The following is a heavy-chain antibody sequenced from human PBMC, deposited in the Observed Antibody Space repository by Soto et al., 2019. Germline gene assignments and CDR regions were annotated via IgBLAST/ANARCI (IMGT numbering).Heavy chain of an antibody. V-gene: IGHV4-39*01. CDR1: GGSISSTIYY. Sequence: SETLSLTCTVSGGSISSTIYYWGWIRQPPGKGLEWIGSIYYSGSTYYNPSLKSRVTISVDTSKNQFSLSLNSVTAADTAVYYCARPPTASLDAFEIWGQGTMVTV. CDR2: IYYSGST. J-gene: IGHJ3*02. CDR3: ARPPTASLDAFEI.